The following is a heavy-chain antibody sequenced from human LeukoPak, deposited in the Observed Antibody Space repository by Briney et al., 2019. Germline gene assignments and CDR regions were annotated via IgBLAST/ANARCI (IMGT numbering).Heavy chain of an antibody. CDR3: AKELEPLEWLFLFDY. Sequence: PGRSLRLSCAASGFTFDDYAMXXVRQAPGKXXXXXXXISWNXXSIGYADXXXGRFTISRDNAKNSLYLQMNSLRAEDMALYYCAKELEPLEWLFLFDYWGQGTLVTVSS. D-gene: IGHD3-3*01. CDR1: GFTFDDYA. J-gene: IGHJ4*02. V-gene: IGHV3-9*03. CDR2: ISWNXXSI.